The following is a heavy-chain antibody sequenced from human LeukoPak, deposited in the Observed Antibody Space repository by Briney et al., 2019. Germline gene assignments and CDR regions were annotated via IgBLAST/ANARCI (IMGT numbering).Heavy chain of an antibody. CDR2: TYYRSKWYN. CDR1: GDSVSSNSAA. D-gene: IGHD6-13*01. Sequence: SQTLSLTCAISGDSVSSNSAAWNWIRQSPSRGLEWLGRTYYRSKWYNDYAVSVKSRITVNPDTFKNQFSLQLNSVTPEDTAVYYCARGSEWGRAAEPFDYWGQGTLVTVSS. V-gene: IGHV6-1*01. J-gene: IGHJ4*02. CDR3: ARGSEWGRAAEPFDY.